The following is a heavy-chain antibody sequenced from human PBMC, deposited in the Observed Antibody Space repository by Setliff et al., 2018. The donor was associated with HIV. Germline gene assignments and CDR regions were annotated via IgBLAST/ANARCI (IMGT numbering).Heavy chain of an antibody. D-gene: IGHD3-22*01. V-gene: IGHV4-38-2*02. CDR1: GGSISSGYY. Sequence: PSETLSLTCTVSGGSISSGYYWDWIRQPPGRGLEWIGSIYHSGNTYYNPSLKSRVTISVDTSKNQFSLKLSSVTAADAAVYYCASRVYYYDSSGYLREEGFDPWGQGTLVTVSS. CDR2: IYHSGNT. J-gene: IGHJ5*02. CDR3: ASRVYYYDSSGYLREEGFDP.